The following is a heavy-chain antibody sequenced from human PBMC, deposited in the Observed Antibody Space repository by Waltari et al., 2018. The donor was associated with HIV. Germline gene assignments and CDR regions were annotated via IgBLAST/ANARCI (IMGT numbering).Heavy chain of an antibody. Sequence: EVQLVESGGGSVQPGGSLRLSCAASGFTFSSYWMHWVRQAPGKGLVWVSCINRDGSRTSYADSVKGRFTISRDNAKNTVYLQMSSLRSEDTAVYYCARAGRDGKLPPDYWGQGTLVTVSS. CDR2: INRDGSRT. CDR3: ARAGRDGKLPPDY. V-gene: IGHV3-74*01. CDR1: GFTFSSYW. J-gene: IGHJ4*02. D-gene: IGHD1-1*01.